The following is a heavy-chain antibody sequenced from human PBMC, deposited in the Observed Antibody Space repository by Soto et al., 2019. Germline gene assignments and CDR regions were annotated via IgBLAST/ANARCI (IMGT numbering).Heavy chain of an antibody. J-gene: IGHJ3*01. V-gene: IGHV3-23*04. Sequence: VQLVESGGGVVQPGRSLRVSCAASGFTFSIYAMSWVRQAPGKGLEWVSSVGGGPDDTHYADSVKGRFTISRDNSKSTVSLQMNGLRAEDTAMYYCAKDRMDHNSVWDPFDLWGQGTMVTISS. CDR3: AKDRMDHNSVWDPFDL. CDR1: GFTFSIYA. CDR2: VGGGPDDT. D-gene: IGHD2-15*01.